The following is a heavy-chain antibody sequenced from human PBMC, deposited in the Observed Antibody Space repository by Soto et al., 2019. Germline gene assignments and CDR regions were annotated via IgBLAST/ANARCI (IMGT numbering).Heavy chain of an antibody. Sequence: GGSLRLSCAASGFTFSSYAMHWVRQAPGKGLEWVAVISYDGSNKYYADSVKGRFTISRDNSKNTLYLQMNSLRAEDTAVYYCARDSAYHSGSGFDYCGKATLVTVSS. D-gene: IGHD3-10*01. CDR1: GFTFSSYA. J-gene: IGHJ4*02. CDR2: ISYDGSNK. CDR3: ARDSAYHSGSGFDY. V-gene: IGHV3-30-3*01.